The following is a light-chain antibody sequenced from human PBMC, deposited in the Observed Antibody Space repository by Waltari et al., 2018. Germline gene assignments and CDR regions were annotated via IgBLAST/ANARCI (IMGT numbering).Light chain of an antibody. Sequence: DIVMTQSPDSLAVSLGERATINCKSSQSILYSSNNKNFLAWYQQKPGQPPKLIIYWASTRESGFPDRFSGSGSGTDFTLTISSLQAEDVAVYYCQQYYTTPRTFGQGTKVEI. J-gene: IGKJ1*01. V-gene: IGKV4-1*01. CDR3: QQYYTTPRT. CDR2: WAS. CDR1: QSILYSSNNKNF.